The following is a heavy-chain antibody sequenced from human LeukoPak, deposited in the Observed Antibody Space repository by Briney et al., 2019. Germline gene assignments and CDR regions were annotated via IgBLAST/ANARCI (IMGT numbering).Heavy chain of an antibody. J-gene: IGHJ4*02. CDR3: ARDLRKGSLAYHPGYSFNY. CDR2: IIPIFGTA. CDR1: GGTFSSYA. D-gene: IGHD3-9*01. Sequence: GASVKVSCKASGGTFSSYAISWVRQAPGQGLEWMGGIIPIFGTANYAQKFQGRVTITADESTSTAYMERSSLRSEDTAVYYCARDLRKGSLAYHPGYSFNYWGQGTLVTVSS. V-gene: IGHV1-69*13.